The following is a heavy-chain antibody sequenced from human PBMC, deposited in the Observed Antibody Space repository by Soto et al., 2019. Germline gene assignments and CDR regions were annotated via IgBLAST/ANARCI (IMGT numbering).Heavy chain of an antibody. V-gene: IGHV4-59*01. CDR3: ARAPFTVAGYYYYYYGMDV. CDR1: GGSISSYY. CDR2: IYYSGST. Sequence: QVQLQESGPGLVKPSETLSLTCTVSGGSISSYYWSWIRQPPGKGLEWIGYIYYSGSTNYNPSLKSRVTISVDTSKNQFSLKLSSVTAADTAVYYCARAPFTVAGYYYYYYGMDVWGHGTTVTVSS. D-gene: IGHD6-19*01. J-gene: IGHJ6*02.